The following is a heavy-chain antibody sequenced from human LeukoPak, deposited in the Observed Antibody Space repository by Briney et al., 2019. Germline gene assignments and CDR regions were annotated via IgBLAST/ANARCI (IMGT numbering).Heavy chain of an antibody. CDR3: AGDSSGWYQPFDY. Sequence: ASVKVSCKASGGTFSSYAISWVRQAPGQGLEWMGRIIPILGIANYAQKFQGRVTITADKSTSTAYTELSSLRSEDTAVYYCAGDSSGWYQPFDYWGQGTLVTVSS. CDR2: IIPILGIA. V-gene: IGHV1-69*04. CDR1: GGTFSSYA. J-gene: IGHJ4*02. D-gene: IGHD6-19*01.